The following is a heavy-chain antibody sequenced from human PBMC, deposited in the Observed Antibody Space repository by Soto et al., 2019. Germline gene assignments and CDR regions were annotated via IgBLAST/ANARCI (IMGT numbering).Heavy chain of an antibody. J-gene: IGHJ3*02. CDR2: IRSKANSYAI. CDR3: TRRDAENIVATIDEEIDDAFDI. D-gene: IGHD5-12*01. V-gene: IGHV3-73*01. Sequence: VQLVESGGGLVQPGGSLKLSCAASGFTFSGSAMHWVRQASGKGLEWVGRIRSKANSYAIAYAASVKGRFAISRDDSKNRGYLQMSNQKKEDTAVYYCTRRDAENIVATIDEEIDDAFDIWGQGTMVTVSS. CDR1: GFTFSGSA.